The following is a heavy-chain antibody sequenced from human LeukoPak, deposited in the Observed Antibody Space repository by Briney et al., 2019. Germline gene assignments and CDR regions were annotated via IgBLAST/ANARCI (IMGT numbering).Heavy chain of an antibody. D-gene: IGHD6-19*01. CDR1: GGSISHYF. V-gene: IGHV4-59*08. CDR3: AKTVAGYWYFDL. CDR2: IYYSGST. Sequence: SETLSLTCTVSGGSISHYFWSWLRQPPGKALEWIGYIYYSGSTNYNPSLKSRVTISVDTSKNQFSLKLSSVTAADTAVYYCAKTVAGYWYFDLWGRGTLVTVSS. J-gene: IGHJ2*01.